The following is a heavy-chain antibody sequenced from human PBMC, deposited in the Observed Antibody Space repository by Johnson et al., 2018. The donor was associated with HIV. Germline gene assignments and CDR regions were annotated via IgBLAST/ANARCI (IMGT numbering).Heavy chain of an antibody. V-gene: IGHV3-7*01. CDR2: IKQDGSEK. CDR1: GFTFSSYW. J-gene: IGHJ3*02. D-gene: IGHD5-12*01. CDR3: AKDFGYPRPRDAFDI. Sequence: VQLVESGGGVVQPGGSLRLSCAASGFTFSSYWMSWVRQAPGKGLEWVANIKQDGSEKYYADSVKGRFTISRDNSKNTLYLQMNSLRAEDTAVYYCAKDFGYPRPRDAFDIWGQGTMVTVSS.